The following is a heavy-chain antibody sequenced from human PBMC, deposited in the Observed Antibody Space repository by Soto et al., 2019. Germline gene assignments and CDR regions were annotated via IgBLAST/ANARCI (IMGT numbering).Heavy chain of an antibody. Sequence: SETLSLTCAVSGGSISSGAYSWSWIRQPPGKGLEWIGYIYHSGSTYYNPSLKSRVTISVDRCKNQFSLKLSSVTAADTAVYYCARGGDFWSGYSFDYWGQGTLVTVSS. J-gene: IGHJ4*02. D-gene: IGHD3-3*01. V-gene: IGHV4-30-2*01. CDR1: GGSISSGAYS. CDR3: ARGGDFWSGYSFDY. CDR2: IYHSGST.